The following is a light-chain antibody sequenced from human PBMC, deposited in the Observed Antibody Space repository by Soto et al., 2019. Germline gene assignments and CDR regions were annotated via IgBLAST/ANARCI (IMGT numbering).Light chain of an antibody. Sequence: QSVLTQPPSASGTPGQRVTISCSGGSSNIGSNYVYWYRQLPGTAPNVLIYRNDERPSGVPDRFSGSKAGSSASLAISGLRSEYEAGYYFSAWDDSLSGPVFGRGTKLTVL. CDR3: SAWDDSLSGPV. CDR2: RND. CDR1: SSNIGSNY. V-gene: IGLV1-47*01. J-gene: IGLJ2*01.